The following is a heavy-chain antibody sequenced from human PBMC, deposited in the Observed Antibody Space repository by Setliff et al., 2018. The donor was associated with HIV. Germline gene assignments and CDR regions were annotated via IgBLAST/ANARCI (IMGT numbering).Heavy chain of an antibody. CDR1: GDSITSGDYC. V-gene: IGHV4-61*02. CDR3: ARSPNRVSETVGYLQR. J-gene: IGHJ1*01. Sequence: SETLSLTCTVSGDSITSGDYCWNWIRQPAGRGLEWIGRICSSANTDYNPSLKSRVTISLYTSDNQFSLRLSSVTAADTAVFYCARSPNRVSETVGYLQRWGRGTLVTVSS. CDR2: ICSSANT. D-gene: IGHD1-26*01.